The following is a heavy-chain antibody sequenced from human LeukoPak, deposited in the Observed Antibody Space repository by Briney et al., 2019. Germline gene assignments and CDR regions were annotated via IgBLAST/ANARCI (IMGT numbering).Heavy chain of an antibody. J-gene: IGHJ5*02. CDR1: GGSISSYY. CDR2: IYTSGST. CDR3: ARVGYYDSSGYPNWFDP. D-gene: IGHD3-22*01. V-gene: IGHV4-4*07. Sequence: SETLSLTCTVSGGSISSYYWSWIRQPAGKGLEWIGRIYTSGSTNYNPSLKSRVTMSVDTSKNQFSLKLSSVTAADTAVYYCARVGYYDSSGYPNWFDPWGQGTLVTVSS.